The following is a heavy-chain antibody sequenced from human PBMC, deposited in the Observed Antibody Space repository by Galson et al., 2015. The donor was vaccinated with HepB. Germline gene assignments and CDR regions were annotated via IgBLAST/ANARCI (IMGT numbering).Heavy chain of an antibody. J-gene: IGHJ6*02. V-gene: IGHV1-46*04. Sequence: SVKVSCKASGYTFTSYYMHWVRQAPGQGLEWMGIINPSGGSTSYAQKLQGRVTMTRDTSTSTVYMELSSLRSEDTAEYYCARVPGLYYYGSGSYPYGMDVWGQGTTVTVSS. D-gene: IGHD3-10*01. CDR2: INPSGGST. CDR1: GYTFTSYY. CDR3: ARVPGLYYYGSGSYPYGMDV.